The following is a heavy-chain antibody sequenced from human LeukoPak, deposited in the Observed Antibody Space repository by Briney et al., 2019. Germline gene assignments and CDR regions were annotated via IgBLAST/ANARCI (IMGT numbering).Heavy chain of an antibody. D-gene: IGHD3-22*01. Sequence: GALRLSCAASGFPFDDYAMHWVRPAPGKGLEWVSLISGDGGSTYYADSVKGRFTISRDNSKNSLYLQMNSLRTEDTALYYCAKGGSSGYYYEDYWGQGTLVTVS. CDR1: GFPFDDYA. CDR2: ISGDGGST. CDR3: AKGGSSGYYYEDY. J-gene: IGHJ4*02. V-gene: IGHV3-43*02.